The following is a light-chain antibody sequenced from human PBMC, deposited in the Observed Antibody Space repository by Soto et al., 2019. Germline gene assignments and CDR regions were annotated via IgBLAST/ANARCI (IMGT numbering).Light chain of an antibody. CDR3: QQYNKWPPVT. V-gene: IGKV3-15*01. Sequence: EIVMTQSPATLSVSPGERVTLSCRASQSVSSNLAWYQQKSGQAPRLLIYGASTRATGIPARFSGSGSGTEFTLTISSLQSEDFAIYYCQQYNKWPPVTFGQGTRLE. CDR2: GAS. J-gene: IGKJ5*01. CDR1: QSVSSN.